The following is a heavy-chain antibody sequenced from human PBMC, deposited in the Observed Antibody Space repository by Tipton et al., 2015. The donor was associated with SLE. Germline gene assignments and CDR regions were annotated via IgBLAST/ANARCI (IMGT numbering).Heavy chain of an antibody. Sequence: LRLSCTVSGGSISSYYWSWIRQPAGKGLEWIGRIYTSGSTNYNPSLKSRVTMSVDTSKNQFSLKLSSVTAADTAVYYCARTMMLSYSSSWFDYWGQGTLVTVSS. V-gene: IGHV4-4*07. J-gene: IGHJ4*02. CDR2: IYTSGST. CDR3: ARTMMLSYSSSWFDY. CDR1: GGSISSYY. D-gene: IGHD6-13*01.